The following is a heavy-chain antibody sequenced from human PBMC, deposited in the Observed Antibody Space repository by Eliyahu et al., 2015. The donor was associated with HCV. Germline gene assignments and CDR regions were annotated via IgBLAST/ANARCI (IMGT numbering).Heavy chain of an antibody. V-gene: IGHV4-34*01. CDR3: ARGSPYYGSGSADFDY. CDR1: GGSFSGYY. D-gene: IGHD3-10*01. CDR2: INHSGST. Sequence: QVQLQQWGAGLLKPSETLSLTCAVYGGSFSGYYWSWIRQPPGKGLEWIGEINHSGSTNYNPSLKSRVTISVDTSKNQFSLKLSSVTAADTAVYYCARGSPYYGSGSADFDYWGQGTLVTVSS. J-gene: IGHJ4*02.